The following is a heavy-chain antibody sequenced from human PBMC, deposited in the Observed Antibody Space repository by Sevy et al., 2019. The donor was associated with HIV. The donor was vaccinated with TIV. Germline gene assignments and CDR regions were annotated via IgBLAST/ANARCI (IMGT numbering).Heavy chain of an antibody. CDR1: GFTFSAYS. J-gene: IGHJ4*02. CDR3: ARDRYYVSSGYYSPGYFDY. V-gene: IGHV3-48*01. D-gene: IGHD3-22*01. Sequence: GGSLRLSCAASGFTFSAYSMNWVRQAPGRGLEWVSYISSSTSTIYYADSVKGRSTISRDNAKNSLYLQMNSLRTEATAVYYCARDRYYVSSGYYSPGYFDYWGQGTLVTVSS. CDR2: ISSSTSTI.